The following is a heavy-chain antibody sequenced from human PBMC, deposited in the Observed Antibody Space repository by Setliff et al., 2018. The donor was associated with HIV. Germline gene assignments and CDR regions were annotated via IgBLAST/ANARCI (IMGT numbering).Heavy chain of an antibody. CDR2: ISYSGSP. J-gene: IGHJ6*02. V-gene: IGHV4-61*01. CDR3: ARDVDYYYGMDV. D-gene: IGHD2-21*01. Sequence: KTSETLSLTCTVSGGSIGSGSHYWSWIRQPPGKGLEWIGVISYSGSPHYNPSLKSRVTIGMDTSKNQVSLTLSSVTAADTAVYYCARDVDYYYGMDVWGQGTTVTVSS. CDR1: GGSIGSGSHY.